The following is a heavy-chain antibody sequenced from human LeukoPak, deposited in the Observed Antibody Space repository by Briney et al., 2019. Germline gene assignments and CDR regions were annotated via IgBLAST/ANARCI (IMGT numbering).Heavy chain of an antibody. CDR3: ARQWLVSPLFDY. CDR2: VNHSGST. J-gene: IGHJ4*02. D-gene: IGHD6-19*01. Sequence: PSETLSLTCAVYGGSFSGYYWSWIRQPPGKGLEWIGEVNHSGSTNYNPSLKSRVTISVDTSKNQLSPKLTSVTAADTAVYYCARQWLVSPLFDYWGQGTLVTVSS. V-gene: IGHV4-34*01. CDR1: GGSFSGYY.